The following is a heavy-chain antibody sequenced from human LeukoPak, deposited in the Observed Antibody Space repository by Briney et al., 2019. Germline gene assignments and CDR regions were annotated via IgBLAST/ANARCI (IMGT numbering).Heavy chain of an antibody. D-gene: IGHD2-15*01. CDR3: ARDGVVVVAATSSVNYYYGMDV. V-gene: IGHV3-21*01. CDR2: ISSSSSYI. CDR1: GFTFSSYS. Sequence: GGSLRLSCAASGFTFSSYSMNWVRQAPGKGLEWVSSISSSSSYIYYADSVKGRFTISRDNAKNSLYLQMNSLRAEDTAVYYCARDGVVVVAATSSVNYYYGMDVWGQGTTVTVS. J-gene: IGHJ6*02.